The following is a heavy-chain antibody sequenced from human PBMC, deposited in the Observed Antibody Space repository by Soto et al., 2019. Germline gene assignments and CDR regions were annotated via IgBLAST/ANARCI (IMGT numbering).Heavy chain of an antibody. V-gene: IGHV4-4*07. CDR2: INISGSI. J-gene: IGHJ2*01. CDR3: ARDGGEYNISWFWYFYL. CDR1: GASITSYN. Sequence: QMQLQESGPGLVKPSETLSLTCTVSGASITSYNWNWIRQPAGKGPEWVGRINISGSINYNPSLKSRITMSIDTSKNQFSLNLRSVTAADTAIYYCARDGGEYNISWFWYFYLWGHGTLVTVSS. D-gene: IGHD6-13*01.